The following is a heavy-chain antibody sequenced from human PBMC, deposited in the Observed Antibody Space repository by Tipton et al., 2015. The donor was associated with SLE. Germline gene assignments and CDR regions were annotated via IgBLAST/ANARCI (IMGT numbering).Heavy chain of an antibody. J-gene: IGHJ5*02. V-gene: IGHV4-4*08. Sequence: TLSLTCTVSGGSIGSFYWSWIRQPPGKGLEWIGYIHTSGSTKYNPSLKRRVTISVDTSKNQVSLRLSSVTAADTAVYYCARWFVDYCSVDSCPNWFDPWGQGTLVTVFS. D-gene: IGHD2-15*01. CDR3: ARWFVDYCSVDSCPNWFDP. CDR2: IHTSGST. CDR1: GGSIGSFY.